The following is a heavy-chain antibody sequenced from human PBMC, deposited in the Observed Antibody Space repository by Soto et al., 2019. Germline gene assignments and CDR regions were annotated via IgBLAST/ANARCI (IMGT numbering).Heavy chain of an antibody. CDR3: AKDAGGIVATILDY. CDR2: ISGSGGST. D-gene: IGHD5-12*01. J-gene: IGHJ4*02. V-gene: IGHV3-23*01. Sequence: GSLRLSCAASGFTFSSYAMSWVRQAPGKGLEWVSAISGSGGSTYYADYVKGRFTISRDNSKNTLYLQMNSQRADDTAVYYCAKDAGGIVATILDYWGQGTLVTVSS. CDR1: GFTFSSYA.